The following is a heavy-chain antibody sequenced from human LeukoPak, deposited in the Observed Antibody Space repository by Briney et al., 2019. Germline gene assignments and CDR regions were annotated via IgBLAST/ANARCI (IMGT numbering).Heavy chain of an antibody. Sequence: GGSLRLSCAASGFTFSNYWMSWVRQAPGKGLEWVANIKEDGSEKYYVDSVKGRFTISRDNARNSLYLQMNSLRAEDTAVYYCAGGRQLGYWGQGTLVTVSS. J-gene: IGHJ4*02. CDR2: IKEDGSEK. D-gene: IGHD6-13*01. V-gene: IGHV3-7*01. CDR1: GFTFSNYW. CDR3: AGGRQLGY.